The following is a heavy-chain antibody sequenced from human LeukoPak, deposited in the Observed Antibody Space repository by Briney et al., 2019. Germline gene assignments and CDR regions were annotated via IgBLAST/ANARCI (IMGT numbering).Heavy chain of an antibody. CDR3: ATDLPRREYSSSMGDY. J-gene: IGHJ4*02. D-gene: IGHD6-6*01. Sequence: ASVKVSCKASGGTFSSYAISWVRQAPGQGLEWMGGIIPIFGTANYAQKFQGRVTITADEPTSTAYMELSSLRSEDTAVYYCATDLPRREYSSSMGDYWGQGTLVTVSS. CDR2: IIPIFGTA. V-gene: IGHV1-69*01. CDR1: GGTFSSYA.